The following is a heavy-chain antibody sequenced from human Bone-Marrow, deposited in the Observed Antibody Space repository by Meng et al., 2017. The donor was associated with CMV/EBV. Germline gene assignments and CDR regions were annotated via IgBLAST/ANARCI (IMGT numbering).Heavy chain of an antibody. CDR3: ARGTYYDFWSGYYTGAGYYYGMDV. CDR2: ISSSSSYI. D-gene: IGHD3-3*01. Sequence: GGSLRLSCAASGFIFSSYSMNWVRQAPGKGLEWVSSISSSSSYIYYADSVKGRFTISRDNAKNSLYLQMNSLRAEDTAVYYCARGTYYDFWSGYYTGAGYYYGMDVWGQGTTVTVSS. J-gene: IGHJ6*01. CDR1: GFIFSSYS. V-gene: IGHV3-21*01.